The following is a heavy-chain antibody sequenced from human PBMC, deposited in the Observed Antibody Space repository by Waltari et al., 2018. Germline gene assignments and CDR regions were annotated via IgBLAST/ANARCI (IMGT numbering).Heavy chain of an antibody. CDR1: GFTVDDYA. D-gene: IGHD1-26*01. CDR3: AKDGMGATPDYYYMDV. J-gene: IGHJ6*03. V-gene: IGHV3-9*01. CDR2: IGWNSGSR. Sequence: GESGGGLVQPGRSMRLSCAASGFTVDDYAMHWVRQASGQGLEWVSGIGWNSGSRGYADSVKGRFTISRDNAKNSLYLQMNSLRAEDTALYYCAKDGMGATPDYYYMDVWGKGTTVTVSS.